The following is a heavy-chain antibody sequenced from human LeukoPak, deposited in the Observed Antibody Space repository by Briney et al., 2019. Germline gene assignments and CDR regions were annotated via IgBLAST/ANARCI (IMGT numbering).Heavy chain of an antibody. CDR1: GGSISSGSYY. CDR3: AREPRYGSGSYDY. J-gene: IGHJ4*02. Sequence: PSQTLSLTCTVSGGSISSGSYYWSWIRQPAGKGLEWIGRIYTSGSTNYNPSLKSRVTISVDTSKNQFSLKLSSVTAADTAVYYCAREPRYGSGSYDYWGQGTLVTVSS. D-gene: IGHD3-10*01. CDR2: IYTSGST. V-gene: IGHV4-61*02.